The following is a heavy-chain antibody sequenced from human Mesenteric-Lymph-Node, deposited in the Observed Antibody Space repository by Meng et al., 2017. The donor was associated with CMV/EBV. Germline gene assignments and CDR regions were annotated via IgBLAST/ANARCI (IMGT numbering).Heavy chain of an antibody. D-gene: IGHD1-26*01. CDR1: GFTFSSYA. CDR2: ISGDGSST. J-gene: IGHJ4*02. CDR3: AKGHSGSCYASVDY. V-gene: IGHV3-23*03. Sequence: GGSLRLSCAASGFTFSSYAMSWVRQAPGKGLEWVSVISGDGSSTYYGDSVKGRFTISRDDSKNTLYLQMNSLRGEDTALYYCAKGHSGSCYASVDYWGQGPLVTVSS.